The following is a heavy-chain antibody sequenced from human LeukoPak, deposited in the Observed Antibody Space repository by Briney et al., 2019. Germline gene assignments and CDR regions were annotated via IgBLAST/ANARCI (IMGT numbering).Heavy chain of an antibody. J-gene: IGHJ4*02. Sequence: GGSLRLSCAPSGFTFSRHGMHWVRQAPGKGLEWVVIISNDGSRKYYAHSVEGRFTISRDNSKNTLYLQMDSLRAEDTAVYYCARDRAWNYFDYWGQGTLVTVSS. V-gene: IGHV3-30*03. CDR1: GFTFSRHG. CDR2: ISNDGSRK. CDR3: ARDRAWNYFDY. D-gene: IGHD3-3*01.